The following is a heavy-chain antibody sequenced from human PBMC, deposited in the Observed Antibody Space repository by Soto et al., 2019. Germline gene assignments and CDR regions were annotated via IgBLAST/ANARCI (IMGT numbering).Heavy chain of an antibody. CDR2: IIPILGIA. CDR1: GGTFSSYT. V-gene: IGHV1-69*08. J-gene: IGHJ4*02. CDR3: ARDYYGSGSYCHD. D-gene: IGHD3-10*01. Sequence: QVQLVQSGAEVKKPGSSVKVSCKASGGTFSSYTISWVRQAPGQGLEWMGRIIPILGIANYAQKFQGRVTITADKSTNTAYMELSSLRSENTAVYYCARDYYGSGSYCHDWGQGTLVTVSS.